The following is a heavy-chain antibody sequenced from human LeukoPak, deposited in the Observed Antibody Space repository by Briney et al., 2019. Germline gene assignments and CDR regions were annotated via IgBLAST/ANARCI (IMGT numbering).Heavy chain of an antibody. CDR1: GFSFSDYP. J-gene: IGHJ4*02. V-gene: IGHV3-21*01. D-gene: IGHD7-27*01. CDR3: ARDVTWGFDY. CDR2: IRGDSSDK. Sequence: GGSLRLSCVASGFSFSDYPMNWVRQAPGRGLEWVSNIRGDSSDKCYGDSVKGRFTISRDNAKNSLYLQMDSLRAEDTAFYYCARDVTWGFDYWGPGAQVTVSS.